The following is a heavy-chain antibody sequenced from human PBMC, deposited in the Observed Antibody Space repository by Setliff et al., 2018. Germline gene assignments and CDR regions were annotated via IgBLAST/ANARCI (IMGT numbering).Heavy chain of an antibody. Sequence: SETLSLTCDVYDGAFSTYYWTWIRQPPGKGLEWIGEMHQSGRTKFNPSLKSRVTMSVDPSKNHFSLKVTSVTVPDTAVYYCAREGPESDSSGYMDVWGQGTTVTVSS. CDR1: DGAFSTYY. CDR3: AREGPESDSSGYMDV. D-gene: IGHD4-4*01. J-gene: IGHJ6*03. CDR2: MHQSGRT. V-gene: IGHV4-34*01.